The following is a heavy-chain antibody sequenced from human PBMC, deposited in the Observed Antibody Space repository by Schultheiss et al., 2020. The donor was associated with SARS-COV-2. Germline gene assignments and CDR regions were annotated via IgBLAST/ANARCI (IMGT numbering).Heavy chain of an antibody. CDR1: GFTFSSYA. Sequence: GGSLRLSCAASGFTFSSYAMSWVRQAPVKGLEWVSAISGSGGSTYYADSVKGRFTISRDNSKNSLYLQMNSLRAEDTAVYYCARDRNYGDYFSGYMDVWGKGTTVTVSS. D-gene: IGHD4-17*01. CDR2: ISGSGGST. CDR3: ARDRNYGDYFSGYMDV. V-gene: IGHV3-23*01. J-gene: IGHJ6*03.